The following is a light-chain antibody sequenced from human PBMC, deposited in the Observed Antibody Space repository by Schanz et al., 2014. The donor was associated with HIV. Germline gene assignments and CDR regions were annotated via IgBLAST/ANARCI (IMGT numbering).Light chain of an antibody. CDR3: LQYNHYGYT. J-gene: IGKJ2*01. V-gene: IGKV1-5*03. Sequence: DIQMTQSPSSLSAFVGDRVTITCRASQGISSWLAWYQQRPGKAPNLLIYKASSLEVGVPSRFSGSGSGTEFTLTISSLQPDDFATYYCLQYNHYGYTFGQGTQLEIK. CDR2: KAS. CDR1: QGISSW.